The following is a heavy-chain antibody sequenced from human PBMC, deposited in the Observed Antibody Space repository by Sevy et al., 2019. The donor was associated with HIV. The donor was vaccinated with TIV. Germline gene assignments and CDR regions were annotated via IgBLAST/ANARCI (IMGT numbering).Heavy chain of an antibody. V-gene: IGHV3-30*03. CDR2: ISYDGSSK. D-gene: IGHD2-15*01. Sequence: GGSLRLSCAASGFTFSSYGMHWVRQAPGKGLEWVAVISYDGSSKYYADSVKGRFTISRDNSKNTLYLQMNSLRAEDTAVYYCEFRMSSGGLDYWGQGTLVTVSS. J-gene: IGHJ4*02. CDR1: GFTFSSYG. CDR3: EFRMSSGGLDY.